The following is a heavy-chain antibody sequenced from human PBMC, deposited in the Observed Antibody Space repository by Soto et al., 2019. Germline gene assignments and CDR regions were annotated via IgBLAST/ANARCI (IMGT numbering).Heavy chain of an antibody. CDR3: ARGYYSSSGRWFDY. CDR2: MNPNSGGT. J-gene: IGHJ4*02. CDR1: GYTFSGYF. Sequence: QVQLVQSGADVKKPGASVKVSCKTSGYTFSGYFMHWLRQAPGQGLEWMGWMNPNSGGTDYAQNFQGRVAMPWDTSISTAYIELSRLRSDDTAIYYCARGYYSSSGRWFDYWGQGTLVTVSS. V-gene: IGHV1-2*02. D-gene: IGHD6-13*01.